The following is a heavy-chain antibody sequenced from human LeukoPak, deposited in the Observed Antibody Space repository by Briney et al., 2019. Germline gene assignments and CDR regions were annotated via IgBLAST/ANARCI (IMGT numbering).Heavy chain of an antibody. CDR2: ISSSGSTI. V-gene: IGHV3-11*01. J-gene: IGHJ4*02. CDR3: AKESVAGAFDY. CDR1: GFTFSDYY. Sequence: GGSLRLSCAASGFTFSDYYMSWIRQAPGKGLEWVPYISSSGSTIYYADSVKGRFTISRDNAKNSLYLQMNSLRAEDTAVYYCAKESVAGAFDYWGQGTLVTVSS. D-gene: IGHD6-19*01.